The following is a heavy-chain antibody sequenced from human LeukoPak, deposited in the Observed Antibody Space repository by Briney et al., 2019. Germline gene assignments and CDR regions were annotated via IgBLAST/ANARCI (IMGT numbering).Heavy chain of an antibody. CDR1: GFIFSNAW. CDR2: IKSKTDGGTK. CDR3: TTVGIAVAGTGG. Sequence: PGGSLRLSRAASGFIFSNAWLSWVRQAPGKGLEWVGRIKSKTDGGTKDYGAFVKGRFTISRDDSKNMVFLQMNGLKTEDAAVYYCTTVGIAVAGTGGWGQGTPVTVSS. J-gene: IGHJ4*02. D-gene: IGHD6-19*01. V-gene: IGHV3-15*01.